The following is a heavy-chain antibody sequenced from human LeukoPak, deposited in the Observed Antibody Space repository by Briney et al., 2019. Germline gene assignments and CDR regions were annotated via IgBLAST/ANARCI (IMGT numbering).Heavy chain of an antibody. V-gene: IGHV4-59*01. CDR2: IYYSGST. CDR1: GGSISIYY. J-gene: IGHJ5*02. D-gene: IGHD5-12*01. CDR3: ARATFPHYDRHPNSIDP. Sequence: PSETLSLTCTVSGGSISIYYWSWIRQPPGKGLEWIGYIYYSGSTNYNPSLKSRVTISVDTSKNQFSLKLSSVTAADTAVYYCARATFPHYDRHPNSIDPWGQGTLVTVSS.